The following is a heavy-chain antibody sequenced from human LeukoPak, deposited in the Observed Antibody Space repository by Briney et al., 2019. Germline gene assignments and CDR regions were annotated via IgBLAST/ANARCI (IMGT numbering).Heavy chain of an antibody. V-gene: IGHV4-39*01. J-gene: IGHJ4*02. CDR3: ASAPRQGSIGSLDY. D-gene: IGHD3-10*01. CDR2: IYYSGST. CDR1: GGSISSSSYY. Sequence: SETLSLTCTVSGGSISSSSYYWGWIRQPPGKGLEWIGSIYYSGSTYYNPSLKSRVTISVDTSKNQFSLKLSSVTAADTALYYCASAPRQGSIGSLDYWGQGTLVTVSS.